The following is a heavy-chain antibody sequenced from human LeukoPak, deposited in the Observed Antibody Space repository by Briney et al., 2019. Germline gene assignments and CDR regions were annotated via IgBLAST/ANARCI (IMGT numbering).Heavy chain of an antibody. J-gene: IGHJ4*02. CDR1: GFTFSSYS. Sequence: PGGSLRLSCAASGFTFSSYSMNWVRQAPGKGLEWVSSISSSNSYIYNADSVKGRFTISRDNAKNSLYLQMNSLRAEYTAVYYCARHQGLLVVAGRFGYWGQGTLVTVSS. CDR2: ISSSNSYI. V-gene: IGHV3-21*01. CDR3: ARHQGLLVVAGRFGY. D-gene: IGHD6-19*01.